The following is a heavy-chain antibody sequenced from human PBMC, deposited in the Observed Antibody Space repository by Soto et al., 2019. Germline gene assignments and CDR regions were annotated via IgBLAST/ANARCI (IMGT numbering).Heavy chain of an antibody. Sequence: EVQLVESGGGLVQPGRSLRLSCAGSGFTFHDYAMHWVRQAPGKGLEWVSGISWPSGGVAYADSVKGRFTVSRDNAKNSLYLQMNSLRPEDTALYYCVTDPTIVATSNFDSWGQGTLVTVSS. D-gene: IGHD5-12*01. CDR1: GFTFHDYA. J-gene: IGHJ4*02. CDR3: VTDPTIVATSNFDS. CDR2: ISWPSGGV. V-gene: IGHV3-9*01.